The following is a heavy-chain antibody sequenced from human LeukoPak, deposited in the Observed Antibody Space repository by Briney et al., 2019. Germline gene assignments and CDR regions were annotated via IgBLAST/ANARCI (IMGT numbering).Heavy chain of an antibody. D-gene: IGHD5-18*01. J-gene: IGHJ4*02. Sequence: SETLSLTCTVSGGSISSYYWSWIRQPPGKGLEWIGYIYYSGSTNYNPSLRSRVTISVDTSKNQFSLKLSSVTAADTAVYYCAGYRGYSYGYVDYWGQGTLVTVSS. V-gene: IGHV4-59*01. CDR2: IYYSGST. CDR3: AGYRGYSYGYVDY. CDR1: GGSISSYY.